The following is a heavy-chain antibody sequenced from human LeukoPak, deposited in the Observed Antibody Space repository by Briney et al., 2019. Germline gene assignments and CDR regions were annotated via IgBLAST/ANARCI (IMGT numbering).Heavy chain of an antibody. J-gene: IGHJ6*02. Sequence: GGSLRLSCEASGFTFSTYGMHWVRQAPGKGLEWVAVIWYDGSNKNYADSVKGRFTISRDNSKNTLYLQMNSLRAEDTAVYYCAKDPVYYYGMDVWGQGTTVTVSS. CDR2: IWYDGSNK. V-gene: IGHV3-33*06. CDR1: GFTFSTYG. CDR3: AKDPVYYYGMDV.